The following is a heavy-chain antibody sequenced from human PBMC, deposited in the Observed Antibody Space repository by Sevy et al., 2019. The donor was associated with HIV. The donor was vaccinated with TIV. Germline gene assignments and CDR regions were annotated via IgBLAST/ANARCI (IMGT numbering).Heavy chain of an antibody. CDR1: GFTFSSYS. V-gene: IGHV3-21*01. CDR2: ISSSSSYI. D-gene: IGHD3-22*01. J-gene: IGHJ1*01. Sequence: GGSLRLSCAASGFTFSSYSMNWVRQAPGKGLEWVSSISSSSSYIYYADSVKGRFTISRDNAKNSLYLQMNSLRAEDTAVYYCARDLYYYDSSCYYQDPPEYFQHWGQGTLVTVSS. CDR3: ARDLYYYDSSCYYQDPPEYFQH.